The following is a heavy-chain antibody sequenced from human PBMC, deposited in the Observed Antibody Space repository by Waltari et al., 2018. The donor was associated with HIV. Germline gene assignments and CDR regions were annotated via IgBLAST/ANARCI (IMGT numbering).Heavy chain of an antibody. J-gene: IGHJ5*02. V-gene: IGHV3-9*01. CDR1: GFPFTDYA. CDR2: ISWNSGSI. CDR3: AKDRGPFIAVAGT. Sequence: EVQLLASGGGLVQPGRSLRLSCAASGFPFTDYAMHWVRQPPGKGLEWVSGISWNSGSIDYADSVKGRFTISRDNTKNSLYLQMNSVRAEDTALYYCAKDRGPFIAVAGTWGQGTLVTVSS. D-gene: IGHD6-19*01.